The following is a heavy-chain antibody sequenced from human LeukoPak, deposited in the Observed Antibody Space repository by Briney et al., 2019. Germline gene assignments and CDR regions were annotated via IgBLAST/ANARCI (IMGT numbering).Heavy chain of an antibody. Sequence: SETLSLTCAVSGGSISSGGYSWSWIRQPPGKGLEWIGYIYHSGSTYHNPSLKSRVTISVDRSKNQFSLKLSSVTAADTAVYYCAGGHDYGGNSFDYWGQGTLVTVSS. V-gene: IGHV4-30-2*01. CDR3: AGGHDYGGNSFDY. J-gene: IGHJ4*02. CDR1: GGSISSGGYS. CDR2: IYHSGST. D-gene: IGHD4-23*01.